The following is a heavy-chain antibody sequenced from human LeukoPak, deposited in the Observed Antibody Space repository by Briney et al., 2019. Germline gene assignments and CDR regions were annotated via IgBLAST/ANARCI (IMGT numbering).Heavy chain of an antibody. CDR2: IWYDGSNK. J-gene: IGHJ4*02. Sequence: PGGSLRLSCAASGFTFDDYAMHWVRQAPGKGLEWVAVIWYDGSNKYYADSVKGRFTISRDNSKNTLYLQMNSLRAEDTAVYYCARDPEDQSPKTFDYWGQGTLVTVSS. V-gene: IGHV3-33*08. CDR3: ARDPEDQSPKTFDY. D-gene: IGHD1-14*01. CDR1: GFTFDDYA.